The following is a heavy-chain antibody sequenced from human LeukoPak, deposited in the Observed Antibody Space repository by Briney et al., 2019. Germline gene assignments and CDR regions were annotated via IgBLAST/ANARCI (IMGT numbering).Heavy chain of an antibody. CDR3: VRHSSLGGYSYGYVWFDP. CDR2: IYYSGST. V-gene: IGHV4-59*08. CDR1: GDSISSYY. Sequence: SETLSLTCTVSGDSISSYYWSWIRHPPGKGLEWIGCIYYSGSTNYNPSLKSRVTISVDTSDNQFSLKLSSVTAADTAVYYCVRHSSLGGYSYGYVWFDPWGQGTLVTVSS. D-gene: IGHD5-18*01. J-gene: IGHJ5*02.